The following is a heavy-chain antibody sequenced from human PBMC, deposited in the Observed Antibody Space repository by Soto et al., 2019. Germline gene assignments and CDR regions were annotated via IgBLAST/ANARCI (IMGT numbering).Heavy chain of an antibody. D-gene: IGHD3-3*01. V-gene: IGHV3-53*01. CDR1: GFTVRDNF. CDR2: IYSSGST. CDR3: AGDFWAGLAH. Sequence: AESLGLSCAASGFTVRDNFLTWIRQAPGKGLEWVSLIYSSGSTYYADSVKGRFTISTDNSRSTLYLQMNSLGADDTAVYYCAGDFWAGLAHWGHGTLVTVSS. J-gene: IGHJ4*01.